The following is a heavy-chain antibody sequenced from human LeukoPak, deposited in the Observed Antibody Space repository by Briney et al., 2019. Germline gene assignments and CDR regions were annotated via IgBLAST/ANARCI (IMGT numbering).Heavy chain of an antibody. D-gene: IGHD6-19*01. CDR1: GFSFSSYG. Sequence: PGRSLTLSCAASGFSFSSYGIHWVRQAPGKGLEWVAVIWDDGSYKYYADSVKGRFTISRDNSKNTLYLQMNSLRAEDTAVYYCARVSRIAVAGTLYWGQGTLVTVSS. V-gene: IGHV3-33*01. CDR3: ARVSRIAVAGTLY. J-gene: IGHJ4*02. CDR2: IWDDGSYK.